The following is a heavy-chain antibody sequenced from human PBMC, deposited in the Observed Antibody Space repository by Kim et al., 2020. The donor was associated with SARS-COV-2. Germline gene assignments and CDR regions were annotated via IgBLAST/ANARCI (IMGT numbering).Heavy chain of an antibody. D-gene: IGHD4-4*01. Sequence: SETLSLTCTVSGGSISSYYWSWIRQPPGKGLEWIGYIYYSGSTNYNPSLKSRVTISVDTSKNQFSLKLSSVTAADTAVYYCARGGKGGDSNYLPFDFWGQGTLVAVSS. CDR2: IYYSGST. CDR1: GGSISSYY. J-gene: IGHJ4*01. V-gene: IGHV4-59*01. CDR3: ARGGKGGDSNYLPFDF.